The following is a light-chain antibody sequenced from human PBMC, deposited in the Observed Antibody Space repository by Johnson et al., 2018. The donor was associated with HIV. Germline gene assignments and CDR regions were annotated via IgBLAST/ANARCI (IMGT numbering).Light chain of an antibody. CDR1: SSNIGNNF. J-gene: IGLJ1*01. CDR2: DNN. CDR3: GTWDSSLSSYV. V-gene: IGLV1-51*01. Sequence: SVLTQPPSVSAAPGQKVTISCSGSSSNIGNNFVSWYQQLPGRAPKLLIYDNNKRPSGIPGRFSGSKSGTSATLGITGLQTGDEADYYCGTWDSSLSSYVFGIGTKVTVL.